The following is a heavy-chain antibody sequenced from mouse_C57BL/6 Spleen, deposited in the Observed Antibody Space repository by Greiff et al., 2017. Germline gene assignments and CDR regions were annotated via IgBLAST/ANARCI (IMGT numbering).Heavy chain of an antibody. CDR2: IDPSDSYT. D-gene: IGHD1-1*01. CDR3: ARSGVTTVVATPYAMDY. V-gene: IGHV1-69*01. Sequence: QVQLQQPGAELVMPGASVKLSCKASGYTFTSYWMHWVKQRPGQGLEWIGEIDPSDSYTNYNQKFKGKSTLTVDKSSSTAYMQLSSLTSEDSAVYYGARSGVTTVVATPYAMDYWGQGTSVTVSS. J-gene: IGHJ4*01. CDR1: GYTFTSYW.